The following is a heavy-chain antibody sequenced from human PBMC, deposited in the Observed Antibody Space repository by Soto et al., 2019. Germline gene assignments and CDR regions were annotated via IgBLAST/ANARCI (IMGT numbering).Heavy chain of an antibody. V-gene: IGHV1-46*03. J-gene: IGHJ3*02. CDR1: GYTFTSYY. Sequence: GASVKVSCKASGYTFTSYYMHWVRQAPGQGLEWMGIINPSGGSTSYAQKFQGRVTMTRDTSTSTVYMELSSLGSEDTAVYYCASENRITMVRGVTDAFDIWGQGTMVTVSS. CDR2: INPSGGST. D-gene: IGHD3-10*01. CDR3: ASENRITMVRGVTDAFDI.